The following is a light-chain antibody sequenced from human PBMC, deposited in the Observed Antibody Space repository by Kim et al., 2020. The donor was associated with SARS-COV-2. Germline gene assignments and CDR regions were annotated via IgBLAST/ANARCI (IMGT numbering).Light chain of an antibody. Sequence: DIQMTQSPSTLSASLGDRVTITCRASQSISSWLAWYQQKPGKTPNLLIYKASSLETRVPSRFSGSGSGTEFTLTISSLQPDDFATYYCQQYNSYPWTFGQGTKVDIK. V-gene: IGKV1-5*03. CDR2: KAS. CDR1: QSISSW. J-gene: IGKJ1*01. CDR3: QQYNSYPWT.